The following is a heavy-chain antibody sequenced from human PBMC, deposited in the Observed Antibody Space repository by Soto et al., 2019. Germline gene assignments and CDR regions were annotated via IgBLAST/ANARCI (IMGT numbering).Heavy chain of an antibody. J-gene: IGHJ5*02. CDR2: ISAYNGHT. V-gene: IGHV1-18*01. CDR3: ARATSGYSGYGSPFDP. CDR1: GYTFSIYG. D-gene: IGHD5-12*01. Sequence: ASVKVSCKASGYTFSIYGIIWVRQAPGQGLEYMGWISAYNGHTHYAQNVQGRVIMTTDTFTNIAYMELRSLRSDDTAVYYCARATSGYSGYGSPFDPWGQGTLVTVSS.